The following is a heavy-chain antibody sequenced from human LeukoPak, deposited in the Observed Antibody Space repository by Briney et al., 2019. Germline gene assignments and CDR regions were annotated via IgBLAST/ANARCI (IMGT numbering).Heavy chain of an antibody. CDR1: GFTFNTYG. D-gene: IGHD3-3*01. CDR2: ISYDGSNK. Sequence: GGSLRLSCAASGFTFNTYGMHWVRQAPGKGLERVAVISYDGSNKYYADSVKGRFTISRDNSKNTLYLQMNSLRAEDTAVYYCAKPRHWSGYFDYWGQGTLVTVSS. J-gene: IGHJ4*02. CDR3: AKPRHWSGYFDY. V-gene: IGHV3-30*18.